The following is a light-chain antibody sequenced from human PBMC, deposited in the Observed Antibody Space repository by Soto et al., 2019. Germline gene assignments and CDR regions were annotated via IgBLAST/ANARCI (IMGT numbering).Light chain of an antibody. CDR3: QQYSSSPIT. V-gene: IGKV3-20*01. CDR2: GAS. Sequence: VVLTQSPGTLSLSTGERATVSCSASQRVNSNYLAWYQQRPGQPPRLLISGASSRATDTPDRFSGSGSGTDFTLTIAGLEPADSAVYYCQQYSSSPITFGQGTRLEIK. CDR1: QRVNSNY. J-gene: IGKJ5*01.